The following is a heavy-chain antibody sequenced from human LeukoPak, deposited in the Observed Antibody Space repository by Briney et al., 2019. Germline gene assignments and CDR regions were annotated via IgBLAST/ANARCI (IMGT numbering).Heavy chain of an antibody. D-gene: IGHD3-22*01. CDR1: GFTFSDYY. J-gene: IGHJ4*02. Sequence: PGGSLRLSCAASGFTFSDYYMSWVRQAPGKGLEWVSFIYSGGNTYYADSVKGRFTISRDNSKNTVHLQMNSLRAEDTVMYYCARRAGDYSHPYDYWGQGTLVTVSS. CDR3: ARRAGDYSHPYDY. CDR2: IYSGGNT. V-gene: IGHV3-53*01.